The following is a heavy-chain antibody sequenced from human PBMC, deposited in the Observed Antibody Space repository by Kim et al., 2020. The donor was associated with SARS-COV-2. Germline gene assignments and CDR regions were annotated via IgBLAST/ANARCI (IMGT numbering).Heavy chain of an antibody. CDR3: TIDEDAWRELSDY. CDR1: GFTFGDYA. Sequence: GGSLRLSCTASGFTFGDYAMSWVRQAPGKGLEWVGFIRSKAYGGTTEYAAPVKGRFTISRDDSKSIAYLQMNSLKTEDTAVYYCTIDEDAWRELSDYWGQGTLVTVSS. J-gene: IGHJ4*02. V-gene: IGHV3-49*04. CDR2: IRSKAYGGTT. D-gene: IGHD1-26*01.